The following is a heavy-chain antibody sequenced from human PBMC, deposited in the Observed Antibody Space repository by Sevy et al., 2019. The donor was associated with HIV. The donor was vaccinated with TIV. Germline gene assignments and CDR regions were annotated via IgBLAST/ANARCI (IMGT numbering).Heavy chain of an antibody. V-gene: IGHV3-23*01. CDR1: GLTLSSYV. Sequence: GGSLRLSCAASGLTLSSYVMAWVRQAPGKGLEWISAISGSGDRTYYAESVKGRFTISRDNSKNMVYLQMNSLRAEDTAVYYCAKDKGGLLPSYGMDVWGQGTTVTVSS. CDR2: ISGSGDRT. CDR3: AKDKGGLLPSYGMDV. D-gene: IGHD2-15*01. J-gene: IGHJ6*02.